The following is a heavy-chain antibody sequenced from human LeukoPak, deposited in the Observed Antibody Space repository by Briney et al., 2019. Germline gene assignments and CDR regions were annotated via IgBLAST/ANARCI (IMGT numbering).Heavy chain of an antibody. Sequence: GGSLRLSCAASRFTFTSYWMHWVRHAPGKGLVWVSRISGDGSSTTYADSVKGRFTISRDNAKNTLYLQINSLRADDTAVYYCARDSGAGYDYWGQGTLVTVSS. V-gene: IGHV3-74*01. D-gene: IGHD3-9*01. CDR1: RFTFTSYW. CDR3: ARDSGAGYDY. J-gene: IGHJ4*02. CDR2: ISGDGSST.